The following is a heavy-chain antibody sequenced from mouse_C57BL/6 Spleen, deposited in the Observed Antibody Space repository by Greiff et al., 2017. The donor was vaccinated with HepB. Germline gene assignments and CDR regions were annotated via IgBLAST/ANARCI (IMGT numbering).Heavy chain of an antibody. CDR1: GYTFTDYY. CDR2: INPYHGGT. CDR3: ASYDYDALYAMDY. D-gene: IGHD2-4*01. J-gene: IGHJ4*01. V-gene: IGHV1-19*01. Sequence: QSGPVLVKPGASVKMSCKASGYTFTDYYMNWVKQSHGKSLEWIGVINPYHGGTSYNQKFKGKATLTVDKSSSTAYMELNSLTSEDSAVYYCASYDYDALYAMDYWGQGTSVTVSS.